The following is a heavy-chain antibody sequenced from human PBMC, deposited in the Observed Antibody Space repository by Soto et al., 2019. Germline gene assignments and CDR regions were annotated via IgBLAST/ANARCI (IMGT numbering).Heavy chain of an antibody. J-gene: IGHJ4*02. V-gene: IGHV4-34*01. CDR3: ARGRWSGYHRTRIFDY. CDR2: INHSGST. Sequence: SETLSLTCAVYGGSFSGYHWSWIRQPPGKGLEWIGEINHSGSTNYNPSLKSRVTISVDTSKNQFSLKPSSVTAADTAVYYCARGRWSGYHRTRIFDYWGQGTLVTVSS. CDR1: GGSFSGYH. D-gene: IGHD3-3*01.